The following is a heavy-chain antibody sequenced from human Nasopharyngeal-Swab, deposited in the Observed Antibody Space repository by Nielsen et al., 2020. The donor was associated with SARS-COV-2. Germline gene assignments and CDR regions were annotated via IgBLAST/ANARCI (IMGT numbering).Heavy chain of an antibody. J-gene: IGHJ4*02. CDR2: INANSGVT. V-gene: IGHV1-2*07. CDR1: GYTFTDYH. Sequence: ASVKVSCKASGYTFTDYHLHWIRQARGQGLEWLGWINANSGVTNYAHKFKGRVTVTRDTSISTAYMELSSLRSDDTAVYYCAREPDMVRGITLFDSLGQGTLVTVSS. CDR3: AREPDMVRGITLFDS. D-gene: IGHD3-10*01.